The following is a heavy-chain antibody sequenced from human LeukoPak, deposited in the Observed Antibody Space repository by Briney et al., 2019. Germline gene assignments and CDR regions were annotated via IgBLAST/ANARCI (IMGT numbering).Heavy chain of an antibody. CDR1: GFTFSSYS. J-gene: IGHJ6*02. V-gene: IGHV3-48*02. CDR3: ARDNGCSSTSCYGRWYYYYGMDV. CDR2: ISSSSSTI. Sequence: PGGSLRLSCAASGFTFSSYSMNWVRQAPGKGLEWVSYISSSSSTIYYADSVEGRFTISRDNAKNSLYLQMNSLRDEDTAVYYCARDNGCSSTSCYGRWYYYYGMDVWGQGTTVTVSS. D-gene: IGHD2-2*01.